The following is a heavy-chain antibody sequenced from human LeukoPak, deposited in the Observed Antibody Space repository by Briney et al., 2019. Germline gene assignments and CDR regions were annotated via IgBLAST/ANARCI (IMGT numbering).Heavy chain of an antibody. D-gene: IGHD4-17*01. V-gene: IGHV3-48*03. CDR1: GFTFSSYE. J-gene: IGHJ4*02. Sequence: GGSLRLSCAASGFTFSSYEMNWVRQAPGKGLEGVSYISSSGSTIYYADSVKGRFTISRDNAKNSLYLQMNSLRAEDTAVYYCARDGSVYGDDYWGQGPLVTVSS. CDR3: ARDGSVYGDDY. CDR2: ISSSGSTI.